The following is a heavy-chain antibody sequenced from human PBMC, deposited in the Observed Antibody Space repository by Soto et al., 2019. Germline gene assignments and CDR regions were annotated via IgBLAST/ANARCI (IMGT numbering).Heavy chain of an antibody. D-gene: IGHD2-15*01. V-gene: IGHV3-23*01. CDR3: AKSSATCSFISCFRPFALDV. J-gene: IGHJ6*02. Sequence: EVQLLESGGGFVQPGGSLRLSCAASAFNFSTYAMTWVRQAPGRGLEWVSSVSGSGGSRYYADSVRGRCANARDHSKNPRYLHMNRKRAEDTAVYYCAKSSATCSFISCFRPFALDVWGQGTTFTVSS. CDR2: VSGSGGSR. CDR1: AFNFSTYA.